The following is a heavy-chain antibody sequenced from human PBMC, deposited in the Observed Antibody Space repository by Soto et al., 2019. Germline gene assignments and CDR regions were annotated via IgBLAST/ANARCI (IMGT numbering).Heavy chain of an antibody. V-gene: IGHV3-23*01. Sequence: EVQLLESGVGLVQPGGSLRLACAASGFTFSSYAMSWVRQAPGKGLEWVSAISGSGGSTYYADSVKGRFTISRDNSKNPLYLQMNSLRAEDTAVYYCAKCRKGYSSSWPFDYWGQGTLVTVSS. CDR3: AKCRKGYSSSWPFDY. D-gene: IGHD6-13*01. CDR2: ISGSGGST. CDR1: GFTFSSYA. J-gene: IGHJ4*02.